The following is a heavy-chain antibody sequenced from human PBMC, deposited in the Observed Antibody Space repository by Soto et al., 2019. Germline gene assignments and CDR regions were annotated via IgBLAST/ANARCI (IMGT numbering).Heavy chain of an antibody. J-gene: IGHJ4*02. D-gene: IGHD2-15*01. V-gene: IGHV4-31*03. CDR2: IYYSGST. CDR3: AIGYCSGGSCYTFDY. CDR1: GGSISSGGYY. Sequence: SETLSLTCTVSGGSISSGGYYWSWIRQHPGKGLEWIGYIYYSGSTYYNPSLKSRVTISVDTSKNQFSLKLSSVTAADTAVYYCAIGYCSGGSCYTFDYWGQGTLVTVSS.